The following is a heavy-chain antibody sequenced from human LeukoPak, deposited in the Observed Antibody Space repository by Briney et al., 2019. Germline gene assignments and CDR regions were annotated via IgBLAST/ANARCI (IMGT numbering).Heavy chain of an antibody. Sequence: SETLSLTCAVYGGSFSGYYWRWIRQPPGKGLEWIGEINHSGSTNYNPSLKSRVTISVDTSKNQFSLKLSSVTAADTAVYYCARGQGGIAVAGTDCFDYWGQGTLVTVSS. J-gene: IGHJ4*02. V-gene: IGHV4-34*01. CDR3: ARGQGGIAVAGTDCFDY. CDR1: GGSFSGYY. CDR2: INHSGST. D-gene: IGHD6-19*01.